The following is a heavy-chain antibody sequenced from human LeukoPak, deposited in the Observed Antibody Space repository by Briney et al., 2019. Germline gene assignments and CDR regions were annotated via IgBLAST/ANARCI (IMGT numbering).Heavy chain of an antibody. CDR3: ARGRQLDNLDAFDI. CDR1: GGTFSSYA. Sequence: GASVKVSCKASGGTFSSYAISWVRQAPGQGLEWMGGIIPIFGTANYAQKFQGRVTITADKSTSTAYMELSSLRSEDTAVYYCARGRQLDNLDAFDIWGQGTMVTVSS. J-gene: IGHJ3*02. V-gene: IGHV1-69*06. D-gene: IGHD6-6*01. CDR2: IIPIFGTA.